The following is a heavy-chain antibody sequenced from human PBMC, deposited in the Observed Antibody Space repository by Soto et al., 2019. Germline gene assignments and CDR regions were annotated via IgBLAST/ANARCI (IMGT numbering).Heavy chain of an antibody. V-gene: IGHV1-18*01. Sequence: ASVKVSCKASGYTFINYGISWVRQAPGQGPEWMGWISPYNDDTKYAQKFQGRVTMTTDTSTSTAYMELRSLRSDDTAVYYCARHRNFFDYWGQGTLVTVSS. J-gene: IGHJ4*02. CDR2: ISPYNDDT. CDR3: ARHRNFFDY. CDR1: GYTFINYG.